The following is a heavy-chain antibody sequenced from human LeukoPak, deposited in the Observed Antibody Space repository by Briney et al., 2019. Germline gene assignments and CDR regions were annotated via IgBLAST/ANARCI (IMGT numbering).Heavy chain of an antibody. CDR3: AREGIVLMVYAFGY. CDR1: GFTFSSYS. Sequence: GGSLRLSCAASGFTFSSYSMNWVRQAPGKGLEWVSYISSSSSTIYYADSVKGRFTISRDNAKNSLYLQMNSLRAEDTAVYYCAREGIVLMVYAFGYWGQGTLVTVSS. D-gene: IGHD2-8*01. V-gene: IGHV3-48*01. J-gene: IGHJ4*02. CDR2: ISSSSSTI.